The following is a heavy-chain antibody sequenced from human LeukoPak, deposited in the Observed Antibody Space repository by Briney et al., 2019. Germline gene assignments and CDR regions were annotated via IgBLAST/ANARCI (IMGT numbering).Heavy chain of an antibody. J-gene: IGHJ4*02. V-gene: IGHV3-23*01. CDR2: ITASGDRT. CDR3: ARRDIVVVVSASDY. CDR1: GFTFSTYT. D-gene: IGHD2-15*01. Sequence: PGGSLRLSCAASGFTFSTYTINWVRQAPGKGLEWVSGITASGDRTFYGDSVRGRFTVSRDNSKNTVFLQMNSLTVDDTAVYYCARRDIVVVVSASDYWGQGTLVTVSP.